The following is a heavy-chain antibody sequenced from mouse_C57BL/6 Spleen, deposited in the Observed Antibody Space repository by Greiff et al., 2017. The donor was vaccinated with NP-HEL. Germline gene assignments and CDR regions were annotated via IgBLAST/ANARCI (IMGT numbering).Heavy chain of an antibody. CDR3: ARQELRRRYAMDY. CDR1: GYAFTNYL. D-gene: IGHD2-4*01. V-gene: IGHV1-54*01. J-gene: IGHJ4*01. Sequence: VKLLESGAELVRPGTSVKVSCKASGYAFTNYLIEWVKQRPGQGLEWIGVINPGSGGTNYNEKFKGKATLTADKSSSTAYMQLSSLTSEDSAVYFCARQELRRRYAMDYWGQGTSVTVSS. CDR2: INPGSGGT.